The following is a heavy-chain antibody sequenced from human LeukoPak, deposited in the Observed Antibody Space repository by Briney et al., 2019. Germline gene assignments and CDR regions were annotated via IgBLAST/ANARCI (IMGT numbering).Heavy chain of an antibody. CDR2: ISYDGSNK. CDR3: ARDVERELPDDY. V-gene: IGHV3-30-3*01. D-gene: IGHD1-26*01. J-gene: IGHJ4*02. Sequence: GGSLRLSCAASGFTFSSYAMHWVRQAPGKGLEWVAVISYDGSNKYYADSVKGRFTISRDNSKNTLYLQMNSLRAEDTAVYYCARDVERELPDDYWGQGTLVTVSS. CDR1: GFTFSSYA.